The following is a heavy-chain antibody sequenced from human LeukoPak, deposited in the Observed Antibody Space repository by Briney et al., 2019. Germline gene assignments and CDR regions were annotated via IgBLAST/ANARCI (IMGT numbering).Heavy chain of an antibody. CDR1: GFTLGSANA. CDR3: AKDTYYDYICPFDY. J-gene: IGHJ4*02. V-gene: IGHV3-23*01. D-gene: IGHD3-16*01. CDR2: ISASGSAT. Sequence: GGSLRLSCAASGFTLGSANAMTWVRQAPGKGLEWVSLISASGSATYYADSVRGRFAISRDNSKNTLYLQMNSLRAEDTAVYYCAKDTYYDYICPFDYWGQGTLVTVSS.